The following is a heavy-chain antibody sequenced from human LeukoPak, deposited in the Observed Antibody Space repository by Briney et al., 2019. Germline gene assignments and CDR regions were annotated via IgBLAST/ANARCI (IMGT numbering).Heavy chain of an antibody. Sequence: SETLSLTCGVSGGSITTTNYWRWVRQPPGGVLEWIGEISLAGRTRYNPSLKSRVNNAIDESKNHLYLHLASVTAADTAGYYCSRERGPFCPFGHWGQGTLVAVTS. D-gene: IGHD3-16*01. V-gene: IGHV4-4*02. CDR3: SRERGPFCPFGH. CDR1: GGSITTTNY. J-gene: IGHJ4*02. CDR2: ISLAGRT.